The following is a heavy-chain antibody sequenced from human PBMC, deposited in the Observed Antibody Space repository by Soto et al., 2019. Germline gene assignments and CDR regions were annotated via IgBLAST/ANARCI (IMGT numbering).Heavy chain of an antibody. D-gene: IGHD1-26*01. CDR1: GFSISTYA. J-gene: IGHJ3*02. V-gene: IGHV3-30*04. CDR3: ARRSVPYSGSPLEPWADALDI. Sequence: QVQLVESGGGVVQPGRSLRLSCAASGFSISTYALHWVRQAPGKGPEWVAIISYNGNNKHYADSVKGRFTISRDNSKNTVDLQMDSVRVEDTPMYYWARRSVPYSGSPLEPWADALDIWGQGTMVTVSS. CDR2: ISYNGNNK.